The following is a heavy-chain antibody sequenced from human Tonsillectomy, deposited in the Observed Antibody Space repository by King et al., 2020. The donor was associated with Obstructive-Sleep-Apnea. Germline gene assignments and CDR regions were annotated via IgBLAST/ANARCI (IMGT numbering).Heavy chain of an antibody. CDR1: GGSISSSSYY. J-gene: IGHJ5*02. V-gene: IGHV4-39*01. CDR3: ARQSTAVTTMGFAWFDP. CDR2: IYYSGGT. Sequence: QLQESGPGLVKPSETLSLTCTVSGGSISSSSYYWGWIRQPPGKGLEGIGRIYYSGGTYYNPSLKSRVTISVDTSKNQFSLKLSSVTAADTAVYYCARQSTAVTTMGFAWFDPWGQGTLVTVSS. D-gene: IGHD4-17*01.